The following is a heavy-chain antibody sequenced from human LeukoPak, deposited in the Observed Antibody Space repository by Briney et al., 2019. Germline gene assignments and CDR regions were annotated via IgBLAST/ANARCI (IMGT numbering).Heavy chain of an antibody. CDR3: AKDLVRYSSWYGPVGY. V-gene: IGHV3-9*01. D-gene: IGHD6-13*01. CDR2: ISWNSGSI. Sequence: PGGSLRLSCAASGFTFDDYAMHWVRQAPGKGLEWVSGISWNSGSIGYADSVKGRFTISRDNAKNSLYLQMNSLRAEDTALYYCAKDLVRYSSWYGPVGYWGQGTLVTVSS. CDR1: GFTFDDYA. J-gene: IGHJ4*02.